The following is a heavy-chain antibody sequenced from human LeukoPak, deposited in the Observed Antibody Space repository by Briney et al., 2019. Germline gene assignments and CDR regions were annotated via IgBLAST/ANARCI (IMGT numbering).Heavy chain of an antibody. Sequence: SETLSLTRTVSGGSISSSSYYWGWIRQPPGKGLEWIGSIYYSGSTYYNPSLKSRVTISVDTSKNQFSLKLSSVTAADTAVYYCARHAYYDSSGYFDYWGQGTLVTVSS. CDR2: IYYSGST. CDR3: ARHAYYDSSGYFDY. J-gene: IGHJ4*02. V-gene: IGHV4-39*01. CDR1: GGSISSSSYY. D-gene: IGHD3-22*01.